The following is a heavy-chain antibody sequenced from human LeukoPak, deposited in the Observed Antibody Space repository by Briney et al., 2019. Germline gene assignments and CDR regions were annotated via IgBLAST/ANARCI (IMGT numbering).Heavy chain of an antibody. Sequence: GGSLRLSCAASGFTFSSYSMNWVRQAPGKGLEWVSSISTSSSYIYYADSVKGRFTISRDNARNSLYLQMNSLRAEDTAIYYCARDLGSYSTGWYMGFDYWGQGTLVTVSS. CDR2: ISTSSSYI. D-gene: IGHD6-19*01. J-gene: IGHJ4*02. V-gene: IGHV3-21*01. CDR1: GFTFSSYS. CDR3: ARDLGSYSTGWYMGFDY.